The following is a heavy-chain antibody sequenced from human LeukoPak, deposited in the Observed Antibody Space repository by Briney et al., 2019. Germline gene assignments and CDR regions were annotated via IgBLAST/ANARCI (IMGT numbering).Heavy chain of an antibody. Sequence: SETLSLTCTVSGGSISSYYWSWIRQPPGKGLEWIGYIYYSGGTTYNPSLKRRGTIIVNTSKNQFYLKLSSVTAADTAVYYCARDSTTVTTWGNYYYGMDVWGQGTTVTVSS. CDR1: GGSISSYY. J-gene: IGHJ6*02. D-gene: IGHD4-17*01. V-gene: IGHV4-59*01. CDR2: IYYSGGT. CDR3: ARDSTTVTTWGNYYYGMDV.